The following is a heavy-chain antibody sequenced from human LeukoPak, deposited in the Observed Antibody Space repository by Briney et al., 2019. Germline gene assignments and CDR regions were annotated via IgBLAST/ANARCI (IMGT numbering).Heavy chain of an antibody. Sequence: ASVKVSCKVSGYTLTELSMQWVRQAPGKGLEWMGGFDPEDGETIYAQKFQGRVTMTEDTSTDTAYMELSSLRSEDTAVYYCATAAARRHYYYYMDVWGKGTTVTVSS. D-gene: IGHD6-6*01. CDR1: GYTLTELS. CDR2: FDPEDGET. J-gene: IGHJ6*03. CDR3: ATAAARRHYYYYMDV. V-gene: IGHV1-24*01.